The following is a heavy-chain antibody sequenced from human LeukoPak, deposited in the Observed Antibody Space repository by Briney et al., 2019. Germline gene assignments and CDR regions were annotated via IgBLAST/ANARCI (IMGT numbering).Heavy chain of an antibody. Sequence: GGSLRLSCAASGFTFSSYGMHWFRQAPGKGLEWVSVLYYGVSTFYKDSVKGRFTTSGDNFKNTVYLQMNSLRAEDTAVYYCARGRQNYGDYPYWGQGTLVTVSS. CDR1: GFTFSSYG. J-gene: IGHJ4*02. CDR3: ARGRQNYGDYPY. D-gene: IGHD4-17*01. V-gene: IGHV3-NL1*01. CDR2: LYYGVST.